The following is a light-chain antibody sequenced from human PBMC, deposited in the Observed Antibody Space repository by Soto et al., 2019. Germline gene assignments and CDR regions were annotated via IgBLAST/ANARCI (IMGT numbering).Light chain of an antibody. J-gene: IGLJ2*01. V-gene: IGLV2-14*01. CDR1: SSDVGGYNY. CDR3: SSYTSSSIVV. Sequence: QSVLTQPASVSGSPGQSITISCTGTSSDVGGYNYVSWYQQHPGKAPKLMIYEVSNRPSGVSSRFSGSKSGNTASLTISGLQAEDEADYYCSSYTSSSIVVFGGGTQLTVL. CDR2: EVS.